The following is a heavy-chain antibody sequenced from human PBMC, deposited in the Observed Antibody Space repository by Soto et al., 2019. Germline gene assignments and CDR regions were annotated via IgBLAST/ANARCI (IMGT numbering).Heavy chain of an antibody. CDR3: AADYSNPYYFDY. Sequence: SVTVSCKASGYTFIGYYMHWVRQARGQRLEWIGWIVVGSGNTNYAQKFQERVTITRDMSTSTAYMELSSLRSEDTAVYYCAADYSNPYYFDYWGQGTLVTVSS. CDR2: IVVGSGNT. J-gene: IGHJ4*02. CDR1: GYTFIGYY. D-gene: IGHD4-4*01. V-gene: IGHV1-58*02.